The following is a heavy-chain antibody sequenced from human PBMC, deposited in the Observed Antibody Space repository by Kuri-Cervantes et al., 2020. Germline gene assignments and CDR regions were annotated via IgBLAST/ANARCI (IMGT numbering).Heavy chain of an antibody. CDR3: ARDPARDPIAAAPEYYFDY. J-gene: IGHJ4*02. D-gene: IGHD6-13*01. V-gene: IGHV1-8*01. Sequence: ASVKVSCKASGYTFTSYDINWVRQATGQGLEWMGWMNPNSGSTSYAQKFQGRVTMTRDTSTSTVYMELSSLRSEDTAVYYCARDPARDPIAAAPEYYFDYWGQGTLVTVSS. CDR2: MNPNSGST. CDR1: GYTFTSYD.